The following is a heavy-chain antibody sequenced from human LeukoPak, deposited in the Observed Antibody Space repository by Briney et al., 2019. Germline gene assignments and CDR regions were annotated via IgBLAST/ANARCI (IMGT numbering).Heavy chain of an antibody. V-gene: IGHV1-8*01. J-gene: IGHJ4*02. Sequence: GASVKVSCKASGYAFTSYDINWVRQATGQGLEWMGWMNPNSGNTGYAQKFQGRVTMTRYTSISTAYMELSSLRSEDTAVYYCARGVRRVVAATERYYFDYWGQGTLVTVSS. D-gene: IGHD2-15*01. CDR1: GYAFTSYD. CDR3: ARGVRRVVAATERYYFDY. CDR2: MNPNSGNT.